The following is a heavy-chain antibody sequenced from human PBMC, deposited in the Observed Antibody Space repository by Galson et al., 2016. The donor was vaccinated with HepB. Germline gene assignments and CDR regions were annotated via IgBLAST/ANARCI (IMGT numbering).Heavy chain of an antibody. J-gene: IGHJ2*01. V-gene: IGHV3-23*01. CDR3: AKEGGTWGYYYGDWNLDP. CDR2: ITGSGVSS. CDR1: GFTFRDST. Sequence: SLRLSCAASGFTFRDSTMTWVRQAPGKGLHWVSTITGSGVSSYYADSVKGRFTTSRDNSKNILYLQMNSLRADGTAVYYCAKEGGTWGYYYGDWNLDPWGRGTLVTVSS. D-gene: IGHD3-16*01.